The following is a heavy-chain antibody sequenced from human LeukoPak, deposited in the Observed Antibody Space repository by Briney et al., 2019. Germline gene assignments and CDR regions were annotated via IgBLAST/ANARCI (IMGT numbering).Heavy chain of an antibody. J-gene: IGHJ6*02. V-gene: IGHV3-9*01. CDR2: ISWNSKNI. Sequence: RSGGSLRLSCAASGFTFSSYWMSWVRQAPGKGLEWVSGISWNSKNIGYAASVKGRFTISRDNAKNSLYLQMNSLRAEDTAFYYCARGNRDSSGFYYYYGMDVWGQGTTVTVSS. D-gene: IGHD6-19*01. CDR1: GFTFSSYW. CDR3: ARGNRDSSGFYYYYGMDV.